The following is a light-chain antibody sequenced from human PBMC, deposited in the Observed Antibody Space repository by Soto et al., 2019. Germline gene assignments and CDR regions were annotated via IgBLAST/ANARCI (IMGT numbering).Light chain of an antibody. CDR1: SSDVGSYNG. CDR3: SSYRSTSTFVV. J-gene: IGLJ2*01. CDR2: DVN. Sequence: QSALTQPPSVSGSPGQSVTISCTGTSSDVGSYNGASWHQLSPGTPPKLIIYDVNDPPSVVPDRFAGTKSGNAASLTIAGLQVEDEDDYCCSSYRSTSTFVVFGGGTKLTVL. V-gene: IGLV2-18*02.